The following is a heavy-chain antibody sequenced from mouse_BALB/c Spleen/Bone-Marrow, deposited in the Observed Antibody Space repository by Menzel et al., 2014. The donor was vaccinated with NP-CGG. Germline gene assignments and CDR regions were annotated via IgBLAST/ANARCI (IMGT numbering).Heavy chain of an antibody. D-gene: IGHD2-3*01. CDR3: TRDLYDGYYYYAMDY. V-gene: IGHV5-6-4*01. J-gene: IGHJ4*01. CDR1: GFTFXSYT. Sequence: EVMLVESGGGLVKPGGSLKLSCAASGFTFXSYTMSWVRQTPGKRLEWVATISSGGSYTYYPDSVKGRFTISRDNAKNTLYLQMSSLKSEDTAMYYCTRDLYDGYYYYAMDYWGQGTSVTVSS. CDR2: ISSGGSYT.